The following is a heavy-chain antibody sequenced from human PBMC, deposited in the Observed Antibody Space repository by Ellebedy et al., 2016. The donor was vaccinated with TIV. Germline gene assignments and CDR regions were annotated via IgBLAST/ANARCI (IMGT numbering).Heavy chain of an antibody. J-gene: IGHJ6*02. CDR2: ISAYNGNT. CDR3: ARVAGSGWVNYYYYYGMDV. Sequence: ASVKVSCXASGYTSTSYGISWVRQAPGQGLEWMGWISAYNGNTNYAQKLQGRVTITRDTSASTAYMELSSLRSEDMAVYYCARVAGSGWVNYYYYYGMDVWGQGTTVTVSS. CDR1: GYTSTSYG. V-gene: IGHV1-18*03. D-gene: IGHD6-19*01.